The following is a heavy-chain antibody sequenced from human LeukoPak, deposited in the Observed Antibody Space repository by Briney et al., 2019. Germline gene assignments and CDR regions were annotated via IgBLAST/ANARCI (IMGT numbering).Heavy chain of an antibody. Sequence: SETLSLTCTVSGASISSYYWSWIRQPPGKGLEWIGYIHHSGSSTYNPSLRSRVSIPVDTSKKQFSLKLNSVTAADTAVYYCARRYCSGGTCYGDNWGQGTLVTVFS. CDR1: GASISSYY. D-gene: IGHD2-15*01. J-gene: IGHJ4*02. V-gene: IGHV4-59*08. CDR3: ARRYCSGGTCYGDN. CDR2: IHHSGSS.